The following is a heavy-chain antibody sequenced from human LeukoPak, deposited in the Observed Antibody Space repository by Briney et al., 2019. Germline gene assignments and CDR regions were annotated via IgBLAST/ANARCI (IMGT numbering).Heavy chain of an antibody. CDR2: ISGSGGST. V-gene: IGHV3-23*01. CDR3: ATITFGGVIPFDG. CDR1: GFTFSGYG. Sequence: GGTLRLSCAASGFTFSGYGMSWVRQAPGKGLKWVSAISGSGGSTYYADSVKGRFTISRDNSKNTLYLQMNSLRAEDTAVYYCATITFGGVIPFDGWGQGTLVTVSS. D-gene: IGHD3-16*02. J-gene: IGHJ5*02.